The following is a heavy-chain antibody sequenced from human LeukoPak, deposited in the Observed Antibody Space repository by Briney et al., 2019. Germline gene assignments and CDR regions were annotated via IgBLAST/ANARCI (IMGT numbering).Heavy chain of an antibody. Sequence: ASVKVSCKASGYTFTGYYMHWVRQAPGQGLEWMGWINPNSGGTNYAQKFQGRVTMTRDTSISTAYMELSRLRSDDTGVYYCARDRYNWNDVRGDAFDIWGQGTMVTVSS. CDR2: INPNSGGT. D-gene: IGHD1-1*01. J-gene: IGHJ3*02. CDR1: GYTFTGYY. V-gene: IGHV1-2*02. CDR3: ARDRYNWNDVRGDAFDI.